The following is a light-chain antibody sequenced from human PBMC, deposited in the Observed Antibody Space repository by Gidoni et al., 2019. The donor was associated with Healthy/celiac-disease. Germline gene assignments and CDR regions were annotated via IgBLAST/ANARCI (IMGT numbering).Light chain of an antibody. CDR1: SSDVGSYNL. CDR2: EGS. J-gene: IGLJ2*01. Sequence: QSALIQPPYVSGSPGQSTTISCTGTSSDVGSYNLVSWYQQHPGKAPKLLIYEGSKRPSGVSNRFSGSKSGNTASLTISGLQAEDEADYYCCSYAGSSTFDVVFGGGTKLTVL. CDR3: CSYAGSSTFDVV. V-gene: IGLV2-23*03.